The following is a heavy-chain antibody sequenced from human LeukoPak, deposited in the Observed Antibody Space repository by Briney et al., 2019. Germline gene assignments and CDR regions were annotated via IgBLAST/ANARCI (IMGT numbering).Heavy chain of an antibody. J-gene: IGHJ6*02. CDR1: GFAFSRSW. CDR3: ASDGAYALAV. Sequence: GGPLRLSCAASGFAFSRSWIHWVRQAPGKGLVWVSHINNDATRTTYADSVRGRFTISRDNAKNTVSLQMNSLRAEDTAVYYCASDGAYALAVWGQGTTVTVSS. V-gene: IGHV3-74*01. CDR2: INNDATRT.